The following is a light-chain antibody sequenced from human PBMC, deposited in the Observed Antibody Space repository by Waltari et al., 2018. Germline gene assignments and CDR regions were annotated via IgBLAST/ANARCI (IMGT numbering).Light chain of an antibody. J-gene: IGKJ3*01. CDR2: GAS. CDR3: QQYNNWPPRYT. Sequence: EIVMTQSPATLSVSPGERAPLSCRASQSVSNNLAWYQQKPVHAPRLLIYGASTRATGIPARFSGSGSGTEFTLTISSMQSEDFAVYYCQQYNNWPPRYTFGPGTKVDIK. V-gene: IGKV3-15*01. CDR1: QSVSNN.